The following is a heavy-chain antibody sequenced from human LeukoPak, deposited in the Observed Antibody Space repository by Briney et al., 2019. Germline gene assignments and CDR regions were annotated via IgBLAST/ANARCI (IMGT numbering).Heavy chain of an antibody. CDR2: INRDGNNT. D-gene: IGHD4-17*01. J-gene: IGHJ4*02. V-gene: IGHV3-74*01. Sequence: PGGSLRLSCAVSGFTFSSYWMHWVRQVPGKGLVWVSRINRDGNNTNYADSVKGRFTISRDNAKNSLYLQMNSLRAEDTAVYYCARAGGSTVSHSDYWGQGALVTVSP. CDR3: ARAGGSTVSHSDY. CDR1: GFTFSSYW.